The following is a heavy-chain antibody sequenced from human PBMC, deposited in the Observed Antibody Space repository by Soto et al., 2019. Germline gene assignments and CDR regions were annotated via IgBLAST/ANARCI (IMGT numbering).Heavy chain of an antibody. Sequence: GGSLSLACAASGFTFSSYAMSWVRQAPGKGLEWVSAISVSGGSTYYADSVKGRFTISRDNSKNTLYLQMNSPRAEDTAVYYCAKPSVPRPRKTVPFDFWGQGTLVTVSS. D-gene: IGHD4-17*01. V-gene: IGHV3-23*01. J-gene: IGHJ5*01. CDR3: AKPSVPRPRKTVPFDF. CDR2: ISVSGGST. CDR1: GFTFSSYA.